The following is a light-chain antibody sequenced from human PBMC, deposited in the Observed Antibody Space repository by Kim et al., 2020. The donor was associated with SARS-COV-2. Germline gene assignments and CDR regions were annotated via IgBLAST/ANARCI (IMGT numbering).Light chain of an antibody. Sequence: LGQTVSITSQGDSLRSDYASWYQQKPGQAPVLVIYGKNNRPSGIPDRFSGSSSGNTASLTITGAQAEDEADYYCNSRDSSGNHLGVFGGGTQLTVL. CDR3: NSRDSSGNHLGV. CDR1: SLRSDY. V-gene: IGLV3-19*01. CDR2: GKN. J-gene: IGLJ3*02.